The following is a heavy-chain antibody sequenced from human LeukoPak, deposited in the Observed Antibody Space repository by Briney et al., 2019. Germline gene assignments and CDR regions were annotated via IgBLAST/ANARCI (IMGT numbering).Heavy chain of an antibody. D-gene: IGHD3-22*01. J-gene: IGHJ3*02. CDR2: INHSGST. V-gene: IGHV4-34*01. CDR3: ARARVDSSGYGDAFDI. Sequence: PSETLSLTCAVYGGSFSGYYWSWIRQPPGKGLEWIGEINHSGSTNYNPSLKSRVTISVDTSKNQFSLKLSSVTAADTAVYYCARARVDSSGYGDAFDIWGQGTMVTVSS. CDR1: GGSFSGYY.